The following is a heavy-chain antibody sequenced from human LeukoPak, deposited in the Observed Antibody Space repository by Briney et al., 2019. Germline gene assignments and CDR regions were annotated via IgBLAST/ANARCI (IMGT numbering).Heavy chain of an antibody. D-gene: IGHD6-6*01. V-gene: IGHV1-18*01. Sequence: ASVKVSCKASGYTFTSYGISWVRQAPGQGLEWMGWISAYNGNTNYAQKFQGRVTITADKSTSTAYMELSSLRSEDTAVYYCARVVIAARPPVTPTEQDRKHYYYYGMDVWGQGTTVTVSS. J-gene: IGHJ6*02. CDR2: ISAYNGNT. CDR3: ARVVIAARPPVTPTEQDRKHYYYYGMDV. CDR1: GYTFTSYG.